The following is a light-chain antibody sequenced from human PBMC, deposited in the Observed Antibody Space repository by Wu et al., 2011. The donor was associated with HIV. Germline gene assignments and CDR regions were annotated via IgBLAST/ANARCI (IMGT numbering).Light chain of an antibody. V-gene: IGKV1-9*01. J-gene: IGKJ4*01. Sequence: GDRVTIACRASQGITNSLAWFQQKPGKAPKLLLYGASTLQSGVPSRFSGSGSGTEFTLTISSLQPEXCATYYCQQGDSYPLTFGGGTKVEMK. CDR1: QGITNS. CDR2: GAS. CDR3: QQGDSYPLT.